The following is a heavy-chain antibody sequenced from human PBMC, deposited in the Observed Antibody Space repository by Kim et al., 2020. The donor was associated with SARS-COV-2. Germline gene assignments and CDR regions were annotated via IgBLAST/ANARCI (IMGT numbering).Heavy chain of an antibody. CDR2: IYPGDSDT. CDR1: GYSFTSYW. J-gene: IGHJ3*02. Sequence: GESLKISCKGSGYSFTSYWIGWVRQMPGKGLEWMGIIYPGDSDTRYRPSFQGRVTISANKSISTAYLQWSSLKASDTAMDYCARDYYDSSGYAFDIWGQGTMVTDSS. CDR3: ARDYYDSSGYAFDI. V-gene: IGHV5-51*01. D-gene: IGHD3-22*01.